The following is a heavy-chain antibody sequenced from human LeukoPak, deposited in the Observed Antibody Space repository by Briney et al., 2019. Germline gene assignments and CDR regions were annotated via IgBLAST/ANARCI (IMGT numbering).Heavy chain of an antibody. V-gene: IGHV3-74*01. CDR1: GFTFSSYW. Sequence: TGGPLRLSCAASGFTFSSYWMHWVRQAPGKGLVWVSRINSDGSSTSYADSVKGRFTISRDNAKNTLYLQMNSLRAEDTAVYYCARDRSDFWSCYHPDYLGQGTLVTVSS. CDR3: ARDRSDFWSCYHPDY. J-gene: IGHJ4*02. D-gene: IGHD3-3*01. CDR2: INSDGSST.